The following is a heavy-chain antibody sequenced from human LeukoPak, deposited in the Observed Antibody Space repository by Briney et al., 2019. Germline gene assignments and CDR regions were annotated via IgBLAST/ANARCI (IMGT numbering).Heavy chain of an antibody. Sequence: SETLSLTCAVPGYSISSGYYWGWIRQPPGKGLEWIGSIYHSGSTYYNPSLKSRVTISVDTSKNQFSLKLSSVTAADTAVYYCARGLLADYWGQGTLVTVSS. D-gene: IGHD3-3*02. CDR2: IYHSGST. V-gene: IGHV4-38-2*01. CDR1: GYSISSGYY. CDR3: ARGLLADY. J-gene: IGHJ4*02.